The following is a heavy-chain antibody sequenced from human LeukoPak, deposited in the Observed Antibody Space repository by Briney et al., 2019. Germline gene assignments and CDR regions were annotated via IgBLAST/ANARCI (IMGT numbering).Heavy chain of an antibody. D-gene: IGHD2-2*01. J-gene: IGHJ6*02. CDR3: AREKVRQSGMDV. CDR1: GYTLSGYY. V-gene: IGHV1-2*06. CDR2: INPNRGGT. Sequence: ASVKVSCKASGYTLSGYYMHWVRQPPAQGLEWMGRINPNRGGTNYAQNFQGRVTMTRDTSSSTAYMELSRLRSDDTAVYYCAREKVRQSGMDVWGQGPTVTVSS.